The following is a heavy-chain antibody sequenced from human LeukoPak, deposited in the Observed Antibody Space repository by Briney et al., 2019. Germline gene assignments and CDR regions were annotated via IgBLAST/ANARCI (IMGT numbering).Heavy chain of an antibody. CDR1: GFTVSSNY. CDR3: ARGQSYCGGISCYTPDDAFDM. J-gene: IGHJ3*02. D-gene: IGHD2-2*02. Sequence: GGSLRLSCAASGFTVSSNYMSWVRQAPGKGLEWVANIKQDGSQKYYVDSVKGRFTISRDNAKNSLYLQMNSLRAEDTAVYYCARGQSYCGGISCYTPDDAFDMWGQGTMVTVSS. V-gene: IGHV3-7*01. CDR2: IKQDGSQK.